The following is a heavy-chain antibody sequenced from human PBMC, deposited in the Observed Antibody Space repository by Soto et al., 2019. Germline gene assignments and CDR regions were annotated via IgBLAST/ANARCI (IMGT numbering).Heavy chain of an antibody. CDR1: GGSISRSGYY. CDR3: ARGGYYYDTSGYNWFDP. Sequence: QVQLQESGPGLVKPSQTLSLTCTVSGGSISRSGYYWNWIRQHPGTALEWIGYIYDSGSTYYNPSLKSRVIISVDTSRNQLYLYLTSVTAADTAVYYCARGGYYYDTSGYNWFDPWGQGTLVTVSS. D-gene: IGHD3-22*01. CDR2: IYDSGST. J-gene: IGHJ5*02. V-gene: IGHV4-31*03.